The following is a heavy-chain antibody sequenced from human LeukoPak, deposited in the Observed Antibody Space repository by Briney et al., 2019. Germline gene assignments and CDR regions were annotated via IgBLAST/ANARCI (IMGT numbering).Heavy chain of an antibody. CDR3: ARGGGSGWYLDY. Sequence: ASVKVSCKASGYTFTSYGISWVRQAPGQGLEWMGWISAYNGNTNYAQKFQGRVTMTRDTSTSTVYMELSSLRSEDTAVYYCARGGGSGWYLDYWGQGTLVTVSS. J-gene: IGHJ4*02. V-gene: IGHV1-18*01. D-gene: IGHD6-19*01. CDR2: ISAYNGNT. CDR1: GYTFTSYG.